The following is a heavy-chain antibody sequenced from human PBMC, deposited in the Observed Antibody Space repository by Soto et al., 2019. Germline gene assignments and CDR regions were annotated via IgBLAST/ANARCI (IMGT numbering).Heavy chain of an antibody. J-gene: IGHJ6*02. D-gene: IGHD5-18*01. V-gene: IGHV1-18*04. CDR3: ARDQVAKWSPGSAMVNYYYGMDA. Sequence: ASVKVSCKASGYTFTSYGISWVRQAPGQGLEWMGWISVDDGDTNYAQNFQGRVTMSTDTSTSTAYMEMRSLRSDDTAVYYCARDQVAKWSPGSAMVNYYYGMDAWGQGTTVTVSS. CDR1: GYTFTSYG. CDR2: ISVDDGDT.